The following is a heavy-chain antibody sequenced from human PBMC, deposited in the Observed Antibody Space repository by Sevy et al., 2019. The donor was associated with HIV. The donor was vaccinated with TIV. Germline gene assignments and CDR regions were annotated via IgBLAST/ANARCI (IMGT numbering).Heavy chain of an antibody. V-gene: IGHV3-23*01. D-gene: IGHD3-22*01. CDR1: GFTFISYS. J-gene: IGHJ4*02. Sequence: GGSLRLSCAASGFTFISYSMSWVRQAPGKGLEWVSSISSSGGSTHYADSVKGRFTISRDNSNNILDLKMNSLRADDTAVYYCAKEDTSGFYWGQGTLVTVSS. CDR2: ISSSGGST. CDR3: AKEDTSGFY.